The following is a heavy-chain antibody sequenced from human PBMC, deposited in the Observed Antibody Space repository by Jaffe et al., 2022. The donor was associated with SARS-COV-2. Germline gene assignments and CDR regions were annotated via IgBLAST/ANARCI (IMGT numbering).Heavy chain of an antibody. CDR2: INHSGST. D-gene: IGHD1-26*01. J-gene: IGHJ4*02. Sequence: QVQLQQWGAGLLKPSETLSLTCAVYGGSFSGYYWSWIRQPPGKGLEWIGEINHSGSTNYNPSLKSRVTISVDTSKNQFSLKLSSVTAADTAVYYCARGRIVGATALGYWGQGTLVTVSS. CDR1: GGSFSGYY. V-gene: IGHV4-34*01. CDR3: ARGRIVGATALGY.